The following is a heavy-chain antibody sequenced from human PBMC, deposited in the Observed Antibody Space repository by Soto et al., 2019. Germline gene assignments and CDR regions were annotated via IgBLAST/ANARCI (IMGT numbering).Heavy chain of an antibody. J-gene: IGHJ6*02. D-gene: IGHD6-25*01. Sequence: ASEKVSCKVSGYTFTGYYMHWVRQAPGQGLEWMGWINPNSGGTNYAQKFQGWVTMTRDTSISTAYMELSRLRSDDTAVYYCARDSKVSSGSYGMDVWGQGTTVTVSS. CDR2: INPNSGGT. V-gene: IGHV1-2*04. CDR1: GYTFTGYY. CDR3: ARDSKVSSGSYGMDV.